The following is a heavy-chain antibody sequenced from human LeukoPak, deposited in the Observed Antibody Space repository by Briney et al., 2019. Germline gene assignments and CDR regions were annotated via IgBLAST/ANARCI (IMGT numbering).Heavy chain of an antibody. Sequence: GGSLRLSCAASGFTFSSYAMSWVRQAPGKGLEWFSAISGSGGSTYYADSVKGRFTISRDNSKNTLYLQMNSLRAEDTAVYYCAKCVDDFYYYGMDVWGKGTTVTVSS. J-gene: IGHJ6*04. CDR2: ISGSGGST. CDR1: GFTFSSYA. V-gene: IGHV3-23*01. CDR3: AKCVDDFYYYGMDV.